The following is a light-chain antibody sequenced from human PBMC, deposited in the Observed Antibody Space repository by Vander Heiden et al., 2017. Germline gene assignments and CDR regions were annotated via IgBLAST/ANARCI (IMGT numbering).Light chain of an antibody. CDR1: QSVSSSY. J-gene: IGKJ2*01. V-gene: IGKV3-20*01. Sequence: EIVLTQSPGTLSLSPGERATLSCRASQSVSSSYLAWYQQKPGQAPRRFIYGASSRATGIPDRFSGSGSGTDFTLTISRLEPEDFAVYYCQQYGSSPYTFGQGTKVEIK. CDR3: QQYGSSPYT. CDR2: GAS.